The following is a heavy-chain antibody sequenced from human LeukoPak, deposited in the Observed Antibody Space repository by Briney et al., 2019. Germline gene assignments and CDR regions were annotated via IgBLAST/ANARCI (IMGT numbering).Heavy chain of an antibody. D-gene: IGHD3-3*01. V-gene: IGHV4-34*01. CDR2: INHSGST. Sequence: SETLSLTCAVYGGSFSGYYWSWIRQPPGKGLEWIGEINHSGSTNYNPSLKSRVTISVDTSKNQFSLKLSSVTAADTAVYYCARARITIFGVVQGAFDYWGQGTLVTVSS. CDR1: GGSFSGYY. CDR3: ARARITIFGVVQGAFDY. J-gene: IGHJ4*02.